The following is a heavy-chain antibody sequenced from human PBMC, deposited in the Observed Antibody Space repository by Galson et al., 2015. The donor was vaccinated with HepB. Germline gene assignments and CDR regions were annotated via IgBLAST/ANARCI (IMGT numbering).Heavy chain of an antibody. J-gene: IGHJ6*02. D-gene: IGHD3-22*01. Sequence: SLRLSCAASGFTVSSNYMSWVRQAPGKGLEWVSLIYSGGSTYYADSVKGRFTISRDNSKNTLYLQMNSLRAEDTAVYYCARDKNDSSGHYHYYYGMDVWGQGTTVTVSS. CDR3: ARDKNDSSGHYHYYYGMDV. CDR1: GFTVSSNY. CDR2: IYSGGST. V-gene: IGHV3-53*01.